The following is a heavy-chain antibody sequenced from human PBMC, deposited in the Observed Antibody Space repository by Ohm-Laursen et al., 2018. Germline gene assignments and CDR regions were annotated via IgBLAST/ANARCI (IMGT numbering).Heavy chain of an antibody. J-gene: IGHJ4*02. D-gene: IGHD3-22*01. CDR2: IIPILGTA. CDR3: ALDYYDSRGQHRY. V-gene: IGHV1-69*11. CDR1: GGTFSSYA. Sequence: GASVKVSCKASGGTFSSYAISWVRQAPGQGLEWMGRIIPILGTANYAQKFQGRVTITADESTSTAYMELSSLRSEDTAVYYCALDYYDSRGQHRYWGQGTLVTVSS.